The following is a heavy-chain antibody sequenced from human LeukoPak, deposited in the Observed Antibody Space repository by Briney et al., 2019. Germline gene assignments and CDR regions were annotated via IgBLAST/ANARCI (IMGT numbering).Heavy chain of an antibody. D-gene: IGHD3-3*01. CDR3: AKDRGSITIFGVVMGWFDP. CDR1: GFTFSSYA. J-gene: IGHJ5*02. V-gene: IGHV3-23*01. Sequence: GGSLRLSCAASGFTFSSYAMSWVRQAPGKGLEWVSAISGSGGSTYYADSVKGRSTISRDNSKNTLYLQMNSLRAEDTAVYYCAKDRGSITIFGVVMGWFDPWGQGTLVTVSS. CDR2: ISGSGGST.